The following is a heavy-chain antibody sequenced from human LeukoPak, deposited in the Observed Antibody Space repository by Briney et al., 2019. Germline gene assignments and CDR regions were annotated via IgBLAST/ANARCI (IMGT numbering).Heavy chain of an antibody. CDR2: ISGSGGST. V-gene: IGHV3-23*01. Sequence: TGGSLRLSCAASGFTFSSYGMSWVRQAPGKGLEWVSAISGSGGSTYYADSVKGRFTISRDNSKNTLYLQMNSLRAEDTAVYYCAKFIVATTNGMGFDYWGQGTLVTVSS. CDR1: GFTFSSYG. D-gene: IGHD5-12*01. CDR3: AKFIVATTNGMGFDY. J-gene: IGHJ4*02.